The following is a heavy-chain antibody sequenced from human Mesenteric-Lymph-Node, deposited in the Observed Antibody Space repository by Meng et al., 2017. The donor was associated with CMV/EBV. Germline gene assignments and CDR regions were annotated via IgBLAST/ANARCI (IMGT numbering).Heavy chain of an antibody. Sequence: SCAASGFTFSDHYMDWVRQAPGKGLEWVGRARNKANSYTTEYAASVKGRFTISRDDSKNSLYLQMNSLKTEDTGVYYCTRWQNGMDVWGQGTTVTVSS. CDR2: ARNKANSYTT. J-gene: IGHJ6*02. V-gene: IGHV3-72*01. D-gene: IGHD5-12*01. CDR1: GFTFSDHY. CDR3: TRWQNGMDV.